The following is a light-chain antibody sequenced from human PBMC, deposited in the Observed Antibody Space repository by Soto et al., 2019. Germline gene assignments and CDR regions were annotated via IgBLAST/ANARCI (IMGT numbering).Light chain of an antibody. CDR3: QQNGSSGT. CDR1: QSVSNNY. CDR2: GAS. J-gene: IGKJ1*01. V-gene: IGKV3-20*01. Sequence: EIVLTQSPGTLSLSPGERATLSCRASQSVSNNYLAWYQQKPGQAPRLLIYGASNRGTGIPDRFSGSGSGTDFTLTISRLEPEDFAVYYCQQNGSSGTFGQGTKVDIK.